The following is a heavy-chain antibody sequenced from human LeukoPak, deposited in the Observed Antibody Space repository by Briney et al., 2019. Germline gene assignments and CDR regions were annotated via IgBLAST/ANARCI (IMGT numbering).Heavy chain of an antibody. D-gene: IGHD3-22*01. Sequence: ASVKVSCKASGYTFTSYAMHWVRQAPGQRLEWMGWINAGNGNTKYSQKFQGRVTITRDTSASTAYMELSSLRSEDTAVYYCAGGLTYYYDSSGYYPPDYWGQGTLVTVSS. V-gene: IGHV1-3*01. CDR3: AGGLTYYYDSSGYYPPDY. J-gene: IGHJ4*02. CDR2: INAGNGNT. CDR1: GYTFTSYA.